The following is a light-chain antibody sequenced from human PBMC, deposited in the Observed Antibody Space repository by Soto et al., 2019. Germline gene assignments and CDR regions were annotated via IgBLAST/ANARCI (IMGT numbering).Light chain of an antibody. CDR1: QSVSSSY. CDR3: MQSIQLPLT. CDR2: GAS. J-gene: IGKJ5*01. V-gene: IGKV3-20*01. Sequence: EIVLTQSPGTLSLXPGXRATLSCRASQSVSSSYLAWYQQKPGQAPRLLIYGASSRATGIPDRFSGSGSGTDFTLKISRVEAEDVGVYYCMQSIQLPLTFGQGTRLEIK.